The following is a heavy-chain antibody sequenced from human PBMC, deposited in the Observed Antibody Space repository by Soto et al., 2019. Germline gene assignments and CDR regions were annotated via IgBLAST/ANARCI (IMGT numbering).Heavy chain of an antibody. D-gene: IGHD2-15*01. CDR3: ARDPVAGYAFFDY. J-gene: IGHJ4*02. Sequence: QVQLQESGPGLVKPSETLSLTCTVSGDSISGYHWNWIRQPPGKGVEWIGYIHNSGSTTYNSSLKSRVTISIAKSKKQSSLKLTSVTAADTAVYYCARDPVAGYAFFDYWGQGTLVTVSS. CDR1: GDSISGYH. V-gene: IGHV4-59*01. CDR2: IHNSGST.